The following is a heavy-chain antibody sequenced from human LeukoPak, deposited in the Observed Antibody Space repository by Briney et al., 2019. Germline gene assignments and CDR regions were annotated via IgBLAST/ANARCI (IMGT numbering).Heavy chain of an antibody. CDR2: IYHSGST. V-gene: IGHV4-4*02. D-gene: IGHD3-9*01. CDR1: GGSISSSNW. J-gene: IGHJ3*02. CDR3: ARVPTDILTGYYTPSAFDI. Sequence: PSGTLSLTCAVSGGSISSSNWWSWVRQPPGKGLEWIGEIYHSGSTNYNPSLKSRVTISVDKSKNQFSLKLSSVTAADTAVYYCARVPTDILTGYYTPSAFDIWGQGTMVTVSS.